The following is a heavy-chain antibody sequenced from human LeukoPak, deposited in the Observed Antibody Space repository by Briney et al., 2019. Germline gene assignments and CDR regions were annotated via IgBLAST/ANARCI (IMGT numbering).Heavy chain of an antibody. D-gene: IGHD6-13*01. CDR2: INSDGSST. CDR1: GFTFSSYW. V-gene: IGHV3-74*01. CDR3: VRGGGAAAYDY. J-gene: IGHJ4*02. Sequence: PGGSLRLSCAASGFTFSSYWMHWVRQGPGKGLVWVSRINSDGSSTRYADSVKGRFTISGDNAKNTLYLQMNSLRADDTAVYHCVRGGGAAAYDYWGQGTLVTVSS.